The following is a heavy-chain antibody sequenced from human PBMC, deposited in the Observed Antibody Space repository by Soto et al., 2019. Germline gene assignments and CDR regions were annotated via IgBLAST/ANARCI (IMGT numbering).Heavy chain of an antibody. CDR2: ISGSGGST. Sequence: GWSLRLSCEASGFTFSSYAMSWVCEAPGKVLDCVAAISGSGGSTYYADSVTGGFTTSGYNSTNTLYLRMNSMRAEDTTVYYTANGPRSTRVDRFDPCGQG. V-gene: IGHV3-23*01. D-gene: IGHD2-2*01. J-gene: IGHJ5*02. CDR3: ANGPRSTRVDRFDP. CDR1: GFTFSSYA.